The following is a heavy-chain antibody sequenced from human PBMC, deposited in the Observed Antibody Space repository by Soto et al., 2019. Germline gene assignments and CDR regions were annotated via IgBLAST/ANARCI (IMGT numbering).Heavy chain of an antibody. J-gene: IGHJ4*02. Sequence: QVHLQESGPGLVKPSETLSLTCTVSGGSISIYYWNWIRQPPGKGLEWIGYVHYSGTTSYNPSVESRVTISLDPSKNHFSLRLTTVTAADTAVYYCARRWSGTDYWGQGTLVTVSS. CDR2: VHYSGTT. CDR3: ARRWSGTDY. CDR1: GGSISIYY. D-gene: IGHD3-10*01. V-gene: IGHV4-59*01.